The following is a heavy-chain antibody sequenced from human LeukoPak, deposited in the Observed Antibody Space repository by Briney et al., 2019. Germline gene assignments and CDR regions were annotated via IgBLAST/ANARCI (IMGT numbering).Heavy chain of an antibody. CDR2: ISGSGNGT. D-gene: IGHD2-2*01. CDR3: AKDGACSSTSCYLDSMDWFDP. CDR1: GFTIRKYA. Sequence: PGGSLRLSCVASGFTIRKYALSWLRQAPGKGLEWVSEISGSGNGTEYADSVKGRFSVSRDNSKNTLYLQMNSLRAEDTAVYYCAKDGACSSTSCYLDSMDWFDPWGQGTLVTVSS. V-gene: IGHV3-23*01. J-gene: IGHJ5*02.